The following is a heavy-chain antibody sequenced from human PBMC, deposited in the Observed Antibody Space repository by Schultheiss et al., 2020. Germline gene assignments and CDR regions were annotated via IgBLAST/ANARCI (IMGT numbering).Heavy chain of an antibody. CDR1: GYTFTDYY. Sequence: ASVKVSCKASGYTFTDYYIHWVRQAPGQGLEWMGRINPNSGDTNDGQKFQGRVTMSSDTSITTVSMQLSRLRSDDTAVYYCARVRSRTRDLQLWPAWSLDVWGQGTTVTVSS. CDR2: INPNSGDT. D-gene: IGHD5-18*01. V-gene: IGHV1-2*06. CDR3: ARVRSRTRDLQLWPAWSLDV. J-gene: IGHJ6*02.